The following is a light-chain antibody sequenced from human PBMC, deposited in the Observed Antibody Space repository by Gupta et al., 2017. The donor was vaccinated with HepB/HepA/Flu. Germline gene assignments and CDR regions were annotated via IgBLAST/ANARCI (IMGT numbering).Light chain of an antibody. CDR3: SSYTSSSTLV. Sequence: QSALTQPAPVSGSPAQSITISCTGTSSDVGGYNYASWYQQHPGKAPKLIIYDVSNRPSGVSNRFSGSKSGNTASLTISGLQAEDEADYYCSSYTSSSTLVFGGGTKLTVL. CDR2: DVS. CDR1: SSDVGGYNY. V-gene: IGLV2-14*01. J-gene: IGLJ2*01.